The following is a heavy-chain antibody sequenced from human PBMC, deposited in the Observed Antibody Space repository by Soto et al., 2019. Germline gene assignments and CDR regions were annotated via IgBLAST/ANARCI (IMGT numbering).Heavy chain of an antibody. Sequence: EVQLLESGGGLVQPGGSLGLSCAASGFTFSSYAMNWVRQAPGKGLEWVSGIGGSGDRRNYADTVKGRFTISRDNSKNTLYLQMSSLRAEDTAVYYCAKDRSTYSSSSVDYWGQGTPVTVSS. V-gene: IGHV3-23*01. CDR3: AKDRSTYSSSSVDY. D-gene: IGHD6-6*01. CDR1: GFTFSSYA. CDR2: IGGSGDRR. J-gene: IGHJ4*02.